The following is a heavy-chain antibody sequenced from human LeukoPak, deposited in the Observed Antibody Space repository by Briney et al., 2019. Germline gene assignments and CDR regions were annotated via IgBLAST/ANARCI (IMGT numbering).Heavy chain of an antibody. J-gene: IGHJ4*02. D-gene: IGHD2-15*01. CDR3: ARDHCSGGSCYPGYFDY. CDR2: IYYSGST. CDR1: GGSISSYY. Sequence: SETLSLTCTVSGGSISSYYWSWLRQPPGKGLEWIGYIYYSGSTNYNPSLKSRVTISVDTSKNQFSLKLSSVTAADTAVYYCARDHCSGGSCYPGYFDYWGQGTLVTVSS. V-gene: IGHV4-59*01.